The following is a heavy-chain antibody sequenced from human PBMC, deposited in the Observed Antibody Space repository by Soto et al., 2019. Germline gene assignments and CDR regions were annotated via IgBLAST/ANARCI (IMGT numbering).Heavy chain of an antibody. D-gene: IGHD6-19*01. CDR3: ARPWGDLTPSGWFY. V-gene: IGHV4-39*01. CDR1: GGSISSSSYY. CDR2: IYYSGST. J-gene: IGHJ4*02. Sequence: SETLSLTCTVAGGSISSSSYYWGWIRQPPGKGLEWIGSIYYSGSTYYNPSLKSRVTISVDTSKNQFSLKLSSVTAADTAVYYCARPWGDLTPSGWFYWGQGNLVTVSS.